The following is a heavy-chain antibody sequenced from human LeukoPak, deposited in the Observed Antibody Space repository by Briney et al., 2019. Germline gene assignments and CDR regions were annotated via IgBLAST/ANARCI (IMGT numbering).Heavy chain of an antibody. V-gene: IGHV1-2*06. Sequence: GASVKVSCKASGYTFNEWDVHWIRKAPGQGLEWMGRINPRSFTTTYKQQFQGRVTMTGDTSMNTVYMELSSLTSDDTAIYFCAQDAPGTIDHWGQGTLVTVSS. CDR3: AQDAPGTIDH. D-gene: IGHD1-7*01. J-gene: IGHJ4*02. CDR1: GYTFNEWD. CDR2: INPRSFTT.